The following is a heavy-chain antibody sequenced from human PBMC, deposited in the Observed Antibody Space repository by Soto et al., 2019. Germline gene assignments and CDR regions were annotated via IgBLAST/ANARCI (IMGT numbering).Heavy chain of an antibody. CDR3: ARDGGSSGDYGINYFDY. CDR2: INAGNGNT. V-gene: IGHV1-3*01. Sequence: GASVKVSCKASGYTFTGYAMHWVRQAPGQRLEWMGWINAGNGNTKYSQKFQGRVTITRDTSASTAYMELSSLRSEDTAVYYCARDGGSSGDYGINYFDYWGQGTLVTVSS. J-gene: IGHJ4*02. CDR1: GYTFTGYA. D-gene: IGHD4-17*01.